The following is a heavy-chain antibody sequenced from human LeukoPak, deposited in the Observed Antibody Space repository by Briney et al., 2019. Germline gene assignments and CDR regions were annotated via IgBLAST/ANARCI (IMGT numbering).Heavy chain of an antibody. D-gene: IGHD6-19*01. J-gene: IGHJ6*02. Sequence: GGSLRLSCAASGFTFSSYAMHWVRQAPGKGLEWVAVISYDGSNKYYADSVKGRFTISRDNSKNTLYLQMNSLRAEDTAVYYCARDFQAVAVLYFYYGLDVWGQGTTVTVSS. V-gene: IGHV3-30-3*01. CDR3: ARDFQAVAVLYFYYGLDV. CDR2: ISYDGSNK. CDR1: GFTFSSYA.